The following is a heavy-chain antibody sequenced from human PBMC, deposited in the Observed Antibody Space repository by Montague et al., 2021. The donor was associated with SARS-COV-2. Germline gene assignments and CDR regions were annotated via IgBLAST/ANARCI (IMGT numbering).Heavy chain of an antibody. CDR3: ARIKNCSAPGTSADWYFDL. Sequence: PALVKPTQTLTLTCTLSGFSLTTRGLCVNWIRQPPGKALEWLAHIEWDDDEYYSMSLKTRLTISKDTSKNQVVLTMTNMDPVDTATYYCARIKNCSAPGTSADWYFDLWGRGTLVTVSS. V-gene: IGHV2-70*01. D-gene: IGHD3-16*01. CDR2: IEWDDDE. J-gene: IGHJ2*01. CDR1: GFSLTTRGLC.